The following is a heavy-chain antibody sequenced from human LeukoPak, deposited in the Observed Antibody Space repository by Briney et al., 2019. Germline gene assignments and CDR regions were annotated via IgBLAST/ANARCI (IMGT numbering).Heavy chain of an antibody. Sequence: PSETLSLTCTVSGASMDNSHWSWVRQFSGGGLEYLGNIDSTGYNNLSPSLYSRLTISVDTSNNQFSLNFTSVTAADTAVYYCAKGRGFGESSGWFDPWGRGTLGTAAS. CDR1: GASMDNSH. D-gene: IGHD3-10*01. CDR2: IDSTGYN. CDR3: AKGRGFGESSGWFDP. J-gene: IGHJ5*02. V-gene: IGHV4-59*01.